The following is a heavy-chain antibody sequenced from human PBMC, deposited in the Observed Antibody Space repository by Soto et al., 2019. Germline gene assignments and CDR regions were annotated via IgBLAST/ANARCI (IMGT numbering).Heavy chain of an antibody. D-gene: IGHD3-16*01. CDR1: GCSMNIGSHS. Sequence: PSETLSLTCSVSGCSMNIGSHSWNCIRQSAGQGLEWIGFVYYSGTTYYNPALSSRVTTSVDRAKSQFSLQLRSVSAADTAVYFYASGLFGYDDGICPSPDDWFDPWSQGTLVTVSS. V-gene: IGHV4-30-2*06. CDR2: VYYSGTT. CDR3: ASGLFGYDDGICPSPDDWFDP. J-gene: IGHJ5*02.